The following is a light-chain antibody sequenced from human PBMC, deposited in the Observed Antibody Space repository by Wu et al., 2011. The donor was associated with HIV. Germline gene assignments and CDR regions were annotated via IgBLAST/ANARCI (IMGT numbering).Light chain of an antibody. CDR2: DAS. CDR3: QQGTIWPLT. V-gene: IGKV3-11*01. CDR1: QSVDTY. J-gene: IGKJ5*01. Sequence: TLSCRASQSVDTYLSLVPTEAWPASQLLINDASNRATGIPARFSGSGSGTDFTLTISSLEPEDFALYYCQQGTIWPLTFGQGTRLEIK.